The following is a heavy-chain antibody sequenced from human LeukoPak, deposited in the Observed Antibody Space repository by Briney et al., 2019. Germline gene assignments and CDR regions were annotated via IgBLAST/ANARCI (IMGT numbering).Heavy chain of an antibody. V-gene: IGHV7-4-1*02. CDR1: GYTFTSYA. CDR3: ARDGGVGDCSSTSCRPHLDYYYGMDV. J-gene: IGHJ6*02. D-gene: IGHD2-2*01. Sequence: ASVKVSCKASGYTFTSYAMNWVRQAPGQGLEWMGWINTNTGNPTYAQGFTGRFVFSLDTSVSTAYLQISSLKAEDTAVYYCARDGGVGDCSSTSCRPHLDYYYGMDVWGQGTTVTVPS. CDR2: INTNTGNP.